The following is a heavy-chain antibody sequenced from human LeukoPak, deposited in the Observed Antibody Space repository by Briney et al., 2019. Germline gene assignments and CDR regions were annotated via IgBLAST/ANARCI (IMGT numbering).Heavy chain of an antibody. Sequence: PGGSLRLSCAASGFTFSSYAMHWVRQAPGKGPEWVAVISYDGSNKYYADSVKGRFTISRDNSKNTLYLQMNSLRAEDTAVYYCARDALPRGFDYWGQGTLVTVSS. V-gene: IGHV3-30-3*01. CDR3: ARDALPRGFDY. CDR1: GFTFSSYA. J-gene: IGHJ4*02. CDR2: ISYDGSNK.